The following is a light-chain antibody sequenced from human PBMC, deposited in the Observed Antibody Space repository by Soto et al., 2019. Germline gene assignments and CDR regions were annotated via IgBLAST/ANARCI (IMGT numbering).Light chain of an antibody. CDR3: SSYTSGITVI. Sequence: QSVLTQPASVSGSLGQSITISCTGTSSDVGRYNYVSWYQQHPGKAPKLMIFDVTYRPSGVSNRFSGSKSGNTASLTISGLQAEDEADYYCSSYTSGITVIFGGGTQLTVL. J-gene: IGLJ2*01. V-gene: IGLV2-14*03. CDR1: SSDVGRYNY. CDR2: DVT.